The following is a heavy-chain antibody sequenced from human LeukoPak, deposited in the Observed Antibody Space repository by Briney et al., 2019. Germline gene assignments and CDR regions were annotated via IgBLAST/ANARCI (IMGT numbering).Heavy chain of an antibody. CDR2: INTDGSRT. D-gene: IGHD5-18*01. CDR1: GFTLSSYW. J-gene: IGHJ4*02. V-gene: IGHV3-74*01. Sequence: GGSLRLSCAAFGFTLSSYWMYWARQAPGKGLVWVSRINTDGSRTSYADSVKGRFTISRDNAKNTLYLQMNSLRAEDTAVYYCARGGGYSSSSRDYWGQGTLVTVSS. CDR3: ARGGGYSSSSRDY.